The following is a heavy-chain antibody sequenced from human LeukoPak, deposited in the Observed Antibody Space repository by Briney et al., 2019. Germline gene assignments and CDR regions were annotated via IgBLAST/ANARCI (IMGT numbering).Heavy chain of an antibody. CDR1: GFTFSTYG. V-gene: IGHV3-30*02. CDR2: IRYDGRNK. Sequence: GGSLRLSCAASGFTFSTYGMHWVRQAPGKGLEWVAFIRYDGRNKYYADSVKGRFTISRDNSKNTLCLQMNSLRAEDTAVYYCAKESLTYYYDSSGYYPEYWGQGTLVTVSS. CDR3: AKESLTYYYDSSGYYPEY. J-gene: IGHJ4*02. D-gene: IGHD3-22*01.